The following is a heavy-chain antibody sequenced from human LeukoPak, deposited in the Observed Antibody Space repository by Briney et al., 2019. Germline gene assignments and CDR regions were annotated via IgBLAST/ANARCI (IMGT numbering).Heavy chain of an antibody. CDR2: IIPILGIA. CDR3: ARSIVVVTAFDY. D-gene: IGHD2-21*02. V-gene: IGHV1-69*04. CDR1: GGTFSSYA. Sequence: SVKVSCKASGGTFSSYAISWVRQAPGQGLEWMGRIIPILGIANYAQKFQGRVTITADKSTSTAYMELSSLRSEDTAVYYCARSIVVVTAFDYWDQGTLVTVSS. J-gene: IGHJ4*02.